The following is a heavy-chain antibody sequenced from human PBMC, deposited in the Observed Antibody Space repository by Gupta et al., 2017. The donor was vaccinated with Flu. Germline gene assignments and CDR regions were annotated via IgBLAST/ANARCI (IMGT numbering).Heavy chain of an antibody. J-gene: IGHJ6*02. CDR2: ISQDGSKN. CDR1: GFSFSNYG. CDR3: AKDWRWNNNIYGMNV. Sequence: QERVVESGGGVVQPGRSLSLSCAASGFSFSNYGMHWVRQAPGKGLEGVAGISQDGSKNYHTDSVKGRFTISRDNSKNTLYLQMSGLRIEDTAVYYCAKDWRWNNNIYGMNVWGQGTTVTVSS. D-gene: IGHD1-1*01. V-gene: IGHV3-30*18.